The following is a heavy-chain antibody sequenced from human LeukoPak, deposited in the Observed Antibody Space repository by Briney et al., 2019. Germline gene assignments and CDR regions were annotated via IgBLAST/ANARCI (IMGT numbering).Heavy chain of an antibody. Sequence: SETLSLTCTVSGGSISSYYWSWIRQPPGKGLEWIGYIYYSGSTNYNPSLKSRVTISVDTSKNQFSLKLSSVTAADTAVYYCARDREWELLVDYWGQGTLVTVSS. V-gene: IGHV4-59*12. CDR3: ARDREWELLVDY. J-gene: IGHJ4*02. D-gene: IGHD1-26*01. CDR2: IYYSGST. CDR1: GGSISSYY.